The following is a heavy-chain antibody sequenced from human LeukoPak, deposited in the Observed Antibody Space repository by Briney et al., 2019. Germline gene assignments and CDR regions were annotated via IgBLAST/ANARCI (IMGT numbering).Heavy chain of an antibody. CDR3: ARGKSPYYYDSSGYFYNGAFDI. V-gene: IGHV3-7*01. CDR2: IKQDGSQT. D-gene: IGHD3-22*01. Sequence: GGSLRLSCEASGFTFSTYWMSWVRQAPEKGLEWVANIKQDGSQTYHADSVKGRFTISRDNAKNSLYLQMNSLRAEDTAVYYCARGKSPYYYDSSGYFYNGAFDIWGQGTMVTVSS. J-gene: IGHJ3*02. CDR1: GFTFSTYW.